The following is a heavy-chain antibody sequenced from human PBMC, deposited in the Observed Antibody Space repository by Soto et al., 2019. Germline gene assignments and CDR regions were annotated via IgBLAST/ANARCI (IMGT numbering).Heavy chain of an antibody. D-gene: IGHD6-13*01. CDR3: AKDRSRSWAFDY. CDR2: ISYDGSNE. CDR1: GFTFNNYG. J-gene: IGHJ4*02. Sequence: GGSLRLSCAASGFTFNNYGMHWVRQAPGKGLEWVALISYDGSNEDYADSVKGRFTISRDSSKNTLYLQMNSLRGEDTAVYYCAKDRSRSWAFDYWGQGT. V-gene: IGHV3-30*18.